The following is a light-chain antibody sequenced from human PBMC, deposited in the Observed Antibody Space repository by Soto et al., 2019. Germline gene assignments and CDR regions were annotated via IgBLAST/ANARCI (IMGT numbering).Light chain of an antibody. CDR3: HQSYDIPT. V-gene: IGKV1-39*01. CDR1: QNINSY. J-gene: IGKJ5*01. CDR2: AAS. Sequence: DIQMTESPPAVSSCGGPIHKTTLRARQNINSYLNWYQQKPGKAPKLLIYAASSLQSGVPSRFSGSGSGTDFTLTVSSLQPEDFATYYCHQSYDIPTFGQGTRLEI.